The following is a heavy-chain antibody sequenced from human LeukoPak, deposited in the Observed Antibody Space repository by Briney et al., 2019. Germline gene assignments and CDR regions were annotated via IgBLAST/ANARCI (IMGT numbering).Heavy chain of an antibody. Sequence: SETLTLTCAVFGDSMSTKSYYWGWVRQPPGKGLEWIGEINHSGSTNYNPSLKSRVTISVDTSKNQFSLKLSSVTAADTAVCYCARARFWSIFYYYYYMDVWGKGTTVTVSS. J-gene: IGHJ6*03. CDR1: GDSMSTKSYY. CDR3: ARARFWSIFYYYYYMDV. CDR2: INHSGST. D-gene: IGHD2-21*01. V-gene: IGHV4-39*07.